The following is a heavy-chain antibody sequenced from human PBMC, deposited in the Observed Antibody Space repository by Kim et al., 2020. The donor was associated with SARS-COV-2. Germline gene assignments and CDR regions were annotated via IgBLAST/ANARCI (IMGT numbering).Heavy chain of an antibody. V-gene: IGHV4-34*01. D-gene: IGHD3-22*01. CDR2: INHSGST. CDR3: ARYTKGIVVVSPSYYFDY. CDR1: GGSFSGYY. Sequence: SETLSLTCAVYGGSFSGYYWSWIRQPPGKGLEWIGEINHSGSTNYNPSLKSRVTISVDTSKNQFSLKLSSVTAADTAVYYCARYTKGIVVVSPSYYFDYWGQGTLVTVSS. J-gene: IGHJ4*02.